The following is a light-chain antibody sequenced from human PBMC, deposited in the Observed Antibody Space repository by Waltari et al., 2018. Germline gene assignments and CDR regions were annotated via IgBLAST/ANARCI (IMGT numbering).Light chain of an antibody. J-gene: IGKJ2*01. CDR3: QQTYSTMGS. V-gene: IGKV1-39*01. CDR2: EAS. Sequence: DIQMTQSPSSLSAPVGDRVTITCRASQNINNYLNWYQQKPGRAPKFLIHEASTLQSGVPSRFSGSGSGTDFTLTISSLQPEDFATYYCQQTYSTMGSFGQGTKVDIK. CDR1: QNINNY.